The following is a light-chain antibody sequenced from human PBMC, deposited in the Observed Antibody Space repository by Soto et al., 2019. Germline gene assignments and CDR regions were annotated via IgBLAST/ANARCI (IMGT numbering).Light chain of an antibody. CDR1: QGVGSF. J-gene: IGKJ1*01. CDR2: DAS. V-gene: IGKV3-11*01. CDR3: QQRTNWPPGTWT. Sequence: EIVLDQSSATPSLSPGERALLSLRARQGVGSFLAWYQQKPGQAPRLLIYDASNRASGIPARFSGSGSGTDFTLSISSLEPEDFAVYYCQQRTNWPPGTWTFGQGTKVDIK.